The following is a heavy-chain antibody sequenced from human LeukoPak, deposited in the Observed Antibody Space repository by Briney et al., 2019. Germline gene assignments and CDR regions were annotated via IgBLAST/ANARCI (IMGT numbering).Heavy chain of an antibody. Sequence: GASVKVSCTVSGYTLTELSMHWVRQAPGKGLEWMGGFDPEDGETIYAQKFQGRVTMTEDTSTDTAYMELSSLRSEDTAVYYCATAMITFGGVTSPRRYYYYGMDVWGQGTTVTVSS. CDR1: GYTLTELS. J-gene: IGHJ6*02. D-gene: IGHD3-16*01. CDR2: FDPEDGET. CDR3: ATAMITFGGVTSPRRYYYYGMDV. V-gene: IGHV1-24*01.